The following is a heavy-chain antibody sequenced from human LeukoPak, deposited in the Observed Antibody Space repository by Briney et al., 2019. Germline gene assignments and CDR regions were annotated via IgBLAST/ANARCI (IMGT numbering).Heavy chain of an antibody. D-gene: IGHD4/OR15-4a*01. V-gene: IGHV3-15*01. J-gene: IGHJ4*02. CDR3: VADLPGTNSPYFDY. CDR2: IKSKSNGGTT. Sequence: GGSLRLSCAASGFTFSAAWINWVRQDPGKWLELVGLIKSKSNGGTTDFAAPVRDRFTISRDDSKNTLNLQMDSLRTEDTAVYYCVADLPGTNSPYFDYWGQGTLVTVSS. CDR1: GFTFSAAW.